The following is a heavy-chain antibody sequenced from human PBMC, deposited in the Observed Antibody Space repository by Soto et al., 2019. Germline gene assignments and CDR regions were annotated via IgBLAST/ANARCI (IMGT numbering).Heavy chain of an antibody. J-gene: IGHJ4*02. Sequence: SETLSLTCAVYGGSFSGYYWSWIRQPPGKGLEWIGEINHSGSTNYNPSLKSRVTISVDTSKNQFSLKLSSVTAADTAVYYCVRGLRIQLWFYGELFDYWGQGTLVTVSS. CDR1: GGSFSGYY. D-gene: IGHD5-18*01. CDR2: INHSGST. V-gene: IGHV4-34*01. CDR3: VRGLRIQLWFYGELFDY.